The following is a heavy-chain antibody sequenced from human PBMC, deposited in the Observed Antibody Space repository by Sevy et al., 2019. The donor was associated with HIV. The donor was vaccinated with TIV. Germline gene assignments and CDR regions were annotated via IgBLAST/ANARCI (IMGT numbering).Heavy chain of an antibody. CDR1: GFIFSNFG. J-gene: IGHJ4*02. V-gene: IGHV3-30*02. Sequence: GGSLRLSCAASGFIFSNFGMHWVRQVPGEGLEWVTFIRYDGSDKYYAASVKGRFTISRDDSKNTLYLQMDSLRAEDTAIYYCAKDLAGPGRRYFDYWGQGTLVTVSS. D-gene: IGHD6-13*01. CDR2: IRYDGSDK. CDR3: AKDLAGPGRRYFDY.